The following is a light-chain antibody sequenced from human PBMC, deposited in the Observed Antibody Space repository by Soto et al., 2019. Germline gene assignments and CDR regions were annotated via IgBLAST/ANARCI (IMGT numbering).Light chain of an antibody. Sequence: NFILTQPHSVSESPGKTVTISCTRSSGNIAGNYVQWCQQRPGSSPTTVIYDDNQRPSGVPDRFSASIDRTSNSASLTISGLKTEDEADYSCQSYDSRNHGVVFGGGTKLTVL. V-gene: IGLV6-57*01. J-gene: IGLJ2*01. CDR3: QSYDSRNHGVV. CDR1: SGNIAGNY. CDR2: DDN.